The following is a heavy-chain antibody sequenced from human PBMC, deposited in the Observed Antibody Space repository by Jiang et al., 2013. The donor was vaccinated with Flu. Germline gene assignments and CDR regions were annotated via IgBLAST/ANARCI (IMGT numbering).Heavy chain of an antibody. Sequence: QLVEVWGRAWSSLGGPVRLSCAASGFTFSSYSMNWVRQAPGKGLEWVSSISSSSSYIYYADSVKGRFTISRDNAKNSLYLQMNSLRAEDTAVYYCARVGITMVRGVIGDYYGMDVWGKGTTVTVSS. CDR2: ISSSSSYI. D-gene: IGHD3-10*01. V-gene: IGHV3-21*01. J-gene: IGHJ6*04. CDR1: GFTFSSYS. CDR3: ARVGITMVRGVIGDYYGMDV.